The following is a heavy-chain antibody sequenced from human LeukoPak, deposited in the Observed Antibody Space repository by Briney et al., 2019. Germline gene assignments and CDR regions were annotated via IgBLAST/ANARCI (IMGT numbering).Heavy chain of an antibody. CDR2: INPNSGGT. CDR3: ARWIVGYDFWSGYWRAFDI. V-gene: IGHV1-2*02. Sequence: GASVKVSCKASGYTFTGYYMHWVRQAPGQGLEWMGWINPNSGGTNYAQKFQGRVTMTRDTSISTAYMELSRLRSDDTAVYYCARWIVGYDFWSGYWRAFDIRGQGTMVTVSS. CDR1: GYTFTGYY. D-gene: IGHD3-3*01. J-gene: IGHJ3*02.